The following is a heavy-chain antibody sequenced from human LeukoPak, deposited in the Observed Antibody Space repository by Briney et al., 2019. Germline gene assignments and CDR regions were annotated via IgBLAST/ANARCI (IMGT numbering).Heavy chain of an antibody. CDR2: IYYSGST. V-gene: IGHV4-59*12. D-gene: IGHD6-19*01. Sequence: SETLSLTCTVSGGSISSYYWSWIRQPPGKGLEWIGYIYYSGSTNYNPSLKSRVTISVDTSKNQFSLKLRSVTAADTAVYYCGRIDIAVTGKGAFDIWGQGTLVTVSS. CDR1: GGSISSYY. J-gene: IGHJ3*02. CDR3: GRIDIAVTGKGAFDI.